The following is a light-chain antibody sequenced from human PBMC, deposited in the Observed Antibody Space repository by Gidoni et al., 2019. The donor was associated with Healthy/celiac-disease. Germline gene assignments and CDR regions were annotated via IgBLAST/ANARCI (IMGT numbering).Light chain of an antibody. V-gene: IGKV1-39*01. CDR3: QQSYSTLPYT. CDR1: QSISSY. J-gene: IGKJ2*01. CDR2: AAS. Sequence: DIQRTQSPSSLSASVGDRVTINCRASQSISSYLNWYQQKPGKAPKLLIYAASSLQSGVPSRFSGSGSGTDFTITISSLQPEDFVTYYCQQSYSTLPYTFGQGTKLEIK.